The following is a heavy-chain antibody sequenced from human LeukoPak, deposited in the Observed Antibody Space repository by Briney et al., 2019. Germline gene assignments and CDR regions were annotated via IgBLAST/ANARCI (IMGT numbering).Heavy chain of an antibody. CDR1: GYTFTSYG. V-gene: IGHV1-18*01. CDR2: ISAYNGNT. D-gene: IGHD4-23*01. Sequence: GASVKVSCKASGYTFTSYGISWVRQAPGQGLEWMGWISAYNGNTNYAQKLQGRVTTTTDTSTSTAYMELSSLRSEDTAVYYCARDYGGNSFHDAFDIWGQGTMVTVSS. J-gene: IGHJ3*02. CDR3: ARDYGGNSFHDAFDI.